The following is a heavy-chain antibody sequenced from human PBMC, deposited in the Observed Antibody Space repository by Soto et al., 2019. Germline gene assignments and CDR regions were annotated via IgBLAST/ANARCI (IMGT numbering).Heavy chain of an antibody. J-gene: IGHJ4*02. V-gene: IGHV4-39*01. CDR1: GGSISSSSYY. CDR3: ARLESLRWLYFDY. Sequence: ETLSLTCTVSGGSISSSSYYWGWIRQPPGKGLEWIGSIYYSGSTYYNPSLKSRVTISVDTSKNQFSLKLSSVTAADTAVYYCARLESLRWLYFDYWGQGTLVTVSS. CDR2: IYYSGST. D-gene: IGHD4-17*01.